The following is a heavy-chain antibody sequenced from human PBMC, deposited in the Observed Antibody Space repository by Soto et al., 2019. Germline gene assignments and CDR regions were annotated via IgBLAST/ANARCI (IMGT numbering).Heavy chain of an antibody. Sequence: PGWPLRLSCSASVFTFTDYWTHWFRQAPGKGLVWVSRINSDGSRTSYADSVTGRFTISRDNAKNTLYLQMNSLRVEDTALYYCARETYRGFYFDYWGQGTLVTVSS. CDR2: INSDGSRT. J-gene: IGHJ4*02. D-gene: IGHD4-4*01. CDR1: VFTFTDYW. V-gene: IGHV3-74*01. CDR3: ARETYRGFYFDY.